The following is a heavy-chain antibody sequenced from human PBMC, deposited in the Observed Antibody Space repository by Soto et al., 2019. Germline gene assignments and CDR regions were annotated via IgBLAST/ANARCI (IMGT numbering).Heavy chain of an antibody. CDR2: IHHGGNI. V-gene: IGHV4-4*02. J-gene: IGHJ4*02. CDR1: GDSIISTNW. CDR3: ARLYRELLADCSGGSCYTAYFDY. Sequence: SETLSLTCAVSGDSIISTNWWHWVRQSPDKGLEWIGEIHHGGNINYNPSLKSRVTISMDKSKNQFSLKLNSVTASDTAMYYCARLYRELLADCSGGSCYTAYFDYWGQGTLVTVSS. D-gene: IGHD2-15*01.